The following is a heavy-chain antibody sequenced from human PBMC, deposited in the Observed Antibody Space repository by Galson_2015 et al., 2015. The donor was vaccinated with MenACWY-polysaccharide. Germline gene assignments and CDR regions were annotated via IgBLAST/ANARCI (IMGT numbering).Heavy chain of an antibody. J-gene: IGHJ4*02. CDR3: AKDSDYTTGWYSADY. V-gene: IGHV3-23*01. Sequence: GLEWVSSIGSDGNNRYHADSVKGRFPISRDNSKNTLYLQMNSLTADDTAVYFCAKDSDYTTGWYSADYWGQGTLVTVSS. D-gene: IGHD6-19*01. CDR2: IGSDGNNR.